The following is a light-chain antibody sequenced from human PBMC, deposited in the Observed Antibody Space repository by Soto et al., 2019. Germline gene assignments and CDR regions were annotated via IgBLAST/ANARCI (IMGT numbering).Light chain of an antibody. CDR2: DVS. J-gene: IGLJ2*01. Sequence: QSVLTQPASVSGSPGQSITISCTGTSSDVGGYNYVSWYQQHPGKAPKLMIYDVSNRPSGVSNRFSGSKSGSTASLTNSGLHAEDEANYYCTSYTSSSTLVFGGGTKLTVL. V-gene: IGLV2-14*01. CDR1: SSDVGGYNY. CDR3: TSYTSSSTLV.